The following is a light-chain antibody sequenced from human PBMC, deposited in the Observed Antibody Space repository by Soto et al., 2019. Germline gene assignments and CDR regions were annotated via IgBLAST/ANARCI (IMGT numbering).Light chain of an antibody. V-gene: IGKV1-39*01. J-gene: IGKJ1*01. CDR2: AAS. CDR1: QSISSY. Sequence: IQMTQSPYSLSASVGDRVTITCRASQSISSYLNWYHQKPGKAPKLLIYAASSLQSGVPSRFSGSGSGTDFTLTISSLQPEDFATYYCQQSYSTPRTFGQGTEVHIK. CDR3: QQSYSTPRT.